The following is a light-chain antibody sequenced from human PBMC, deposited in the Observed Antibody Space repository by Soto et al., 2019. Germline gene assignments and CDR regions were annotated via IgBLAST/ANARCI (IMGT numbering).Light chain of an antibody. CDR3: QQFSRSPVT. J-gene: IGKJ4*01. Sequence: DIVMTQSPESLAVSLGQRATIKCESSHSLLYSVANYNYIAWYQHKPGLPPQLLMYWAITRESGVPERFSVGGSEADFTLTISSLQSEDVAIYYCQQFSRSPVTFGRGAKVEIK. V-gene: IGKV4-1*01. CDR1: HSLLYSVANYNY. CDR2: WAI.